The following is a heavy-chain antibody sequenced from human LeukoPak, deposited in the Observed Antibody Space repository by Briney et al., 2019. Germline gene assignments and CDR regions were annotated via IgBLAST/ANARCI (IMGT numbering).Heavy chain of an antibody. CDR3: ARVGPYCSSTSCYSGGNWFDP. Sequence: ASVNVSCKASGYTFTSYYMHWVRQAPGQGLEWMGIINPSGGSTSYAQKFQGRVTMTRDTSTSTVYMELSSLRSEDTAVYYCARVGPYCSSTSCYSGGNWFDPWGQGTLVTVSS. J-gene: IGHJ5*02. V-gene: IGHV1-46*01. CDR2: INPSGGST. D-gene: IGHD2-2*01. CDR1: GYTFTSYY.